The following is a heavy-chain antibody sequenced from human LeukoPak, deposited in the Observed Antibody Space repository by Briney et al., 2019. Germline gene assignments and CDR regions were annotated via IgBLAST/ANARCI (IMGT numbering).Heavy chain of an antibody. J-gene: IGHJ6*04. V-gene: IGHV3-23*01. Sequence: GGSLRLSCAASGLTISNYGMSWVRQAPGKGLEWVSGISGSSGSTFYADSVKGRFTISRDNAKNSLYLQMNSLRAEDTAVYYCAELGITMIGGVWGKGTTVTISS. D-gene: IGHD3-10*02. CDR1: GLTISNYG. CDR3: AELGITMIGGV. CDR2: ISGSSGST.